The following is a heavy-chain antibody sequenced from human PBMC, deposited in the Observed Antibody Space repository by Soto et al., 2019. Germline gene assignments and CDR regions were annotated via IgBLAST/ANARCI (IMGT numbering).Heavy chain of an antibody. D-gene: IGHD2-21*01. V-gene: IGHV1-46*01. CDR1: ADTFTSYY. CDR3: ASSSGGDFGIIKEGSNYFDH. J-gene: IGHJ4*02. CDR2: INPNGGST. Sequence: ASVKVSCKAPADTFTSYYIHWVRQAPGQGLEWMGLINPNGGSTRFAQTFQGWITMTRDTSTSTVYTELSSLRSEDTAVYYCASSSGGDFGIIKEGSNYFDHWGQGSLVTVSS.